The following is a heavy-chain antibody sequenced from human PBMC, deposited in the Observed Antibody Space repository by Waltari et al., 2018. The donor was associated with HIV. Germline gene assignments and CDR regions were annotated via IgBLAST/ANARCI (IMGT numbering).Heavy chain of an antibody. D-gene: IGHD4-17*01. V-gene: IGHV2-5*01. CDR1: GFSFSTSGVG. CDR3: AHSSPGYFGDYDLDWFDP. J-gene: IGHJ5*02. CDR2: IYWNDDK. Sequence: QITLKESGPTLVKPTQTLTLTCTFSGFSFSTSGVGLGWIRQPSGKALEWLGSIYWNDDKRYRPSLKNRLTITKDTSKNQVVLTMTNVDPVDTATYYCAHSSPGYFGDYDLDWFDPWGQGTLVTVSS.